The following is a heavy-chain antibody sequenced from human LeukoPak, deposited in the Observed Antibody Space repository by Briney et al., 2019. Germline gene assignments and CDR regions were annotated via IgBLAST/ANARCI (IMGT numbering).Heavy chain of an antibody. CDR1: GFTFSSYS. J-gene: IGHJ6*03. Sequence: GGSLRLSCAASGFTFSSYSMNWVRQAPGKGLEWVSYISSSSSTIYYADSVKGRFTISRDNAKNSLYLQMNSLRAEDTAVYYCARDLLEDYYYYMDVWGKGTTVTVSS. V-gene: IGHV3-48*01. D-gene: IGHD1-1*01. CDR3: ARDLLEDYYYYMDV. CDR2: ISSSSSTI.